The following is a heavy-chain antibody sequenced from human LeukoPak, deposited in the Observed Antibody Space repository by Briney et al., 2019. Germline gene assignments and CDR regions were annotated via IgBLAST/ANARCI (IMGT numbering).Heavy chain of an antibody. CDR1: GFTFSTYA. V-gene: IGHV3-23*01. Sequence: GGSLRLSCAASGFTFSTYAMNWVRQAPGKGLEWVSAISGSGGSTYYADSVKGRFTISRDNSKNTLYLQMNSLRAEDTAVYYCAKDHHNYDSSGYYPPNFDYWGQGTLVTVSS. CDR3: AKDHHNYDSSGYYPPNFDY. D-gene: IGHD3-22*01. CDR2: ISGSGGST. J-gene: IGHJ4*02.